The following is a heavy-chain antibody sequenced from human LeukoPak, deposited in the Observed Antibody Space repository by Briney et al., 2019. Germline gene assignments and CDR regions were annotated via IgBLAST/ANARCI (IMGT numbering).Heavy chain of an antibody. CDR2: ISSGSSAI. CDR3: ARGHTAVTRHFDF. D-gene: IGHD4-17*01. CDR1: GFTFTTYS. Sequence: GGSLRVSCEASGFTFTTYSMTWVRQAPGKGLEWVSIISSGSSAIFSADALKGRFTISRDDAKNLLYLDMNSLRAEDTAVYYCARGHTAVTRHFDFWGQGTLVTVSS. J-gene: IGHJ4*02. V-gene: IGHV3-21*01.